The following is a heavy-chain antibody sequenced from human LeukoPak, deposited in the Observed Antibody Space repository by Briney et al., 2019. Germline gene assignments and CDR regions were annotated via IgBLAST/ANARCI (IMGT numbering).Heavy chain of an antibody. J-gene: IGHJ4*02. V-gene: IGHV1-8*01. CDR2: MNPNSGNT. CDR1: GYTFTSYD. Sequence: GASVKVSYKASGYTFTSYDINWVRQATGQGLEWMGWMNPNSGNTGYAQKFQGRVTMTRNTSISTAYMELSSLRSEDTAVYYCARAGIAVAGRDYWGQGTLVTVSS. CDR3: ARAGIAVAGRDY. D-gene: IGHD6-19*01.